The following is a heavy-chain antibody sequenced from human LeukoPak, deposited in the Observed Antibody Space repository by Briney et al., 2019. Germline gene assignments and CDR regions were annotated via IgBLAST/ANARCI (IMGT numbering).Heavy chain of an antibody. CDR3: APLVGSGYYSRFDY. Sequence: GGSLRLSCVASGFTFSSYAMSWVRQAPGKGLEWVSVISDSGSSTYYADFVKGRFSISRDNSKNTLYLQMNSLRAEDTAVYYCAPLVGSGYYSRFDYWGQGTLVTVSS. D-gene: IGHD3-22*01. J-gene: IGHJ4*02. CDR1: GFTFSSYA. CDR2: ISDSGSST. V-gene: IGHV3-23*01.